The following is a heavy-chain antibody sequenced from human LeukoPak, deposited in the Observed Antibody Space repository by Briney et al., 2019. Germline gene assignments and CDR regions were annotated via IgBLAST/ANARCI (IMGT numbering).Heavy chain of an antibody. CDR1: GFTFNTYT. J-gene: IGHJ4*02. CDR2: ISGSSGII. Sequence: GGSLRLSCAASGFTFNTYTMNWVRQAPGKGLEWVSYISGSSGIIDYADSVRGRFTISRDNARNTLYLQMNSLRAEDTAVYYCARESGVVPAAILGYWGQGTLVTVSS. D-gene: IGHD2-2*02. V-gene: IGHV3-48*04. CDR3: ARESGVVPAAILGY.